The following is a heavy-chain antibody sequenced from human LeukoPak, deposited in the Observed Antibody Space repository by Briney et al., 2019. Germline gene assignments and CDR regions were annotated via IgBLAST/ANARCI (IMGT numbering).Heavy chain of an antibody. Sequence: SETLSLTCTVSGGSISSYYWSWIRQPPGKGLEWIGYIYYSGSTNYNPSLKSRVTISVDTSKNQFSLKLSSVTAADTAVYYCARLIRGVIYGWFDPWGQGTLVTVSP. CDR2: IYYSGST. V-gene: IGHV4-59*08. CDR3: ARLIRGVIYGWFDP. J-gene: IGHJ5*02. CDR1: GGSISSYY. D-gene: IGHD3-10*01.